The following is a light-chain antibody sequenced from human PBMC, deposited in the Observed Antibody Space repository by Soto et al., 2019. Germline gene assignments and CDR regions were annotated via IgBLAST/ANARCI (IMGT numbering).Light chain of an antibody. CDR3: QQYDNLPLSVSSP. J-gene: IGKJ3*01. CDR1: QDISNY. V-gene: IGKV1-33*01. Sequence: DIQMTQSPSSLSASVGDRVTITCQASQDISNYLNWYQQKPGKAPKLLIYDASNLETGVPSRFSGSGSGTDFTFTISSLQPEDIATYYCQQYDNLPLSVSSPFGPGPKVDIK. CDR2: DAS.